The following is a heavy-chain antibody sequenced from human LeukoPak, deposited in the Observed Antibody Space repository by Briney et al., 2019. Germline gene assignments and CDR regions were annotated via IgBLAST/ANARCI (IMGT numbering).Heavy chain of an antibody. D-gene: IGHD3-16*01. V-gene: IGHV3-21*01. CDR3: ARLTSLGYYFDY. CDR2: ISSSSSYI. CDR1: GFTFSSYS. J-gene: IGHJ4*02. Sequence: GGSLRLSCAASGFTFSSYSMNWVRQAPGKGLEGVSSISSSSSYIYYADSVKGRFTISRDNAKNSLYLQMNSLRAEDTAVYYCARLTSLGYYFDYWGQGTLVTVSS.